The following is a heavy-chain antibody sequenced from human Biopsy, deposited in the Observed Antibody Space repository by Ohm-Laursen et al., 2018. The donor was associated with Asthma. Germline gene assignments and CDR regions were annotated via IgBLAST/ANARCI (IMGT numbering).Heavy chain of an antibody. D-gene: IGHD5-12*01. Sequence: SSVTLACQVSGDSFSNYAISWVRQAPGQGLEWMGGLIPVLGTPDHAQMFEGRVTITADESTSTAYMELSSLSSEDTAVYYCARGYSGSDRIVYYYSGLEVWGQGTTVTVSS. CDR2: LIPVLGTP. CDR1: GDSFSNYA. J-gene: IGHJ6*02. CDR3: ARGYSGSDRIVYYYSGLEV. V-gene: IGHV1-69*01.